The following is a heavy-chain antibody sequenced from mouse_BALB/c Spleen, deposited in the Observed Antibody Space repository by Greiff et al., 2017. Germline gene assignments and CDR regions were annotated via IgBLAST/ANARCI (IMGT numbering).Heavy chain of an antibody. V-gene: IGHV1-4*01. CDR3: ARLGSYAMDY. Sequence: QVQLKQSGAELARPGASVKMSCKASGYTFTSYTMHWVKQRPGQGLEWIGYINPSSGYTNYNQKFKDKATLTADKSSSTAYMQLSSLTSEDSAVYYCARLGSYAMDYWGQGTSVTVSS. J-gene: IGHJ4*01. CDR1: GYTFTSYT. CDR2: INPSSGYT. D-gene: IGHD4-1*01.